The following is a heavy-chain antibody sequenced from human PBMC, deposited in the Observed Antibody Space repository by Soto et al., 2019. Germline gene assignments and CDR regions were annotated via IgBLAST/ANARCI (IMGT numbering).Heavy chain of an antibody. D-gene: IGHD3-9*01. CDR2: IWYDGSNK. Sequence: GGSLRLSCAASGFTFSDYGMHWVRQAPGKGLEWVAVIWYDGSNKYYADSVKGRFTISRDNSKNTLYLQMNSLRAEDTAVYYCARDPLHYDILTGYSPNYFDFWGQGTLVTVSS. V-gene: IGHV3-33*01. CDR3: ARDPLHYDILTGYSPNYFDF. J-gene: IGHJ4*02. CDR1: GFTFSDYG.